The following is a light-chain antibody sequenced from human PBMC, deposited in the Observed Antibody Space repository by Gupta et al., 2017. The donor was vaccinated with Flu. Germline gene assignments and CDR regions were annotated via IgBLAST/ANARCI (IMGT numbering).Light chain of an antibody. J-gene: IGLJ3*02. Sequence: SSELTQPPSVSVSPGQTARTTCSGDALPNQFAYWYQQKTGQAPVLVIYKDIERPSGIPERFSASTSGTRVTLTISGVQAEDEADYYCQSTDRSGTYVMFGGGTKLTVL. V-gene: IGLV3-25*02. CDR1: ALPNQF. CDR3: QSTDRSGTYVM. CDR2: KDI.